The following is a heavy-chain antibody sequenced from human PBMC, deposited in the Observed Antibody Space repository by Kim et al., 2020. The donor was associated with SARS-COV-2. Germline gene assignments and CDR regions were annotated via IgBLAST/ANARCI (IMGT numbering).Heavy chain of an antibody. CDR3: ARHQSGYGKYLSGSYYTSHRCRANWFDP. Sequence: GESLKISCKGSGYSFTSYWIGWVRQMPGKGLEWMGIIYPGDSDTRYSPSFQGQVTISADKSISTAYLQWSSLKASDTAMYYCARHQSGYGKYLSGSYYTSHRCRANWFDPWGQGTLVTVSS. CDR2: IYPGDSDT. D-gene: IGHD1-26*01. CDR1: GYSFTSYW. V-gene: IGHV5-51*01. J-gene: IGHJ5*02.